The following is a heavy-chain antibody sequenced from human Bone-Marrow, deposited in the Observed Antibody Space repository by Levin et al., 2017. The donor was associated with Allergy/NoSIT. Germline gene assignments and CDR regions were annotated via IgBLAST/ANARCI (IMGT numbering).Heavy chain of an antibody. CDR3: ARERGGYDYHDAFDF. V-gene: IGHV1-69*04. CDR2: TIPLLGAS. J-gene: IGHJ3*01. Sequence: SVKVSCKATGGMFSNYAISWVRQAPGQGLEWMGRTIPLLGASNSAPKFQGKVTITADKPTSTAYLELSGLTSDDTAVYYCARERGGYDYHDAFDFWGQGTLVTVSS. D-gene: IGHD5-12*01. CDR1: GGMFSNYA.